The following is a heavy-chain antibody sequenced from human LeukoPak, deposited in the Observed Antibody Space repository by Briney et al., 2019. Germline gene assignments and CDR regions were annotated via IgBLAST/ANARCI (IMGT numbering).Heavy chain of an antibody. J-gene: IGHJ1*01. V-gene: IGHV1-46*01. CDR3: ARGGGTEWELPPAEYFQH. Sequence: ASVKVSCKASGYTFTSYYMHWVRQAPGQGLEWMGIINPSGGSTSYAQKFQGRVTMTRDTSTSTVYMELSSLRSEDTAVYYCARGGGTEWELPPAEYFQHWGQGTLVTDSS. CDR2: INPSGGST. D-gene: IGHD1-26*01. CDR1: GYTFTSYY.